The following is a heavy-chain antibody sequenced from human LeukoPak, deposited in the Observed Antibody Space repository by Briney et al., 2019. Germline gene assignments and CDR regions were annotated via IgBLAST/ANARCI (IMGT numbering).Heavy chain of an antibody. J-gene: IGHJ3*02. V-gene: IGHV1-8*02. CDR2: MNPNSGNT. D-gene: IGHD6-19*01. CDR1: GYTFTSYD. CDR3: ARSGWANRQAFDI. Sequence: GASVKVSCKASGYTFTSYDINWVRQATGQGLEWMGWMNPNSGNTGYAQKLQGRVTMTTDTSTSTAYMELRSLRSDDTAVFYCARSGWANRQAFDIWGQGTMVTVSS.